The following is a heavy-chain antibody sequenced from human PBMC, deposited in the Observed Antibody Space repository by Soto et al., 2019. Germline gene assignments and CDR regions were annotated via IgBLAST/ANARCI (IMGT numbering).Heavy chain of an antibody. CDR3: ARQKPADIVVVPAALQQFDY. Sequence: SETLSLTYPVSGGSISSSSYYWGWIRQPPGKGLEWIGSIYYSGSTYYNPSLKSRVTISVDTSKNQFSLKLSSVTAADTAVYYCARQKPADIVVVPAALQQFDYWGQGTLVTVSS. J-gene: IGHJ4*02. D-gene: IGHD2-2*01. V-gene: IGHV4-39*01. CDR1: GGSISSSSYY. CDR2: IYYSGST.